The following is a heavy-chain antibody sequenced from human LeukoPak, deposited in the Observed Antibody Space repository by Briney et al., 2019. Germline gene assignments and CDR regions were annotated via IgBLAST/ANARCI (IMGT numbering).Heavy chain of an antibody. CDR2: ISYDGSNK. Sequence: GGSLRLSCAASGFTFSSYGMHWVRQAPGKGLEWVAVISYDGSNKYYADSVKGRFTISRDNSKNTLYLQMSSLRAEDTAVYYCAKVRGLWFGEFYWGQGTLVTVSS. J-gene: IGHJ4*02. V-gene: IGHV3-30*18. CDR1: GFTFSSYG. CDR3: AKVRGLWFGEFY. D-gene: IGHD3-10*01.